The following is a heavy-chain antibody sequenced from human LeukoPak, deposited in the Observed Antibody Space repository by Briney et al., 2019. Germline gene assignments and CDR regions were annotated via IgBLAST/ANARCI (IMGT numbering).Heavy chain of an antibody. J-gene: IGHJ4*02. Sequence: GGSLRLSCAASGFTFSSYAMSWVRQAPGKGLEWVSAISGSGGSTYYADSVKGRFTISRDNSKNTLYLQMNSLRAVDTAVYYCAIDYGDYDNYFDYWGQGTLVTVSS. V-gene: IGHV3-23*01. CDR1: GFTFSSYA. CDR2: ISGSGGST. D-gene: IGHD4-17*01. CDR3: AIDYGDYDNYFDY.